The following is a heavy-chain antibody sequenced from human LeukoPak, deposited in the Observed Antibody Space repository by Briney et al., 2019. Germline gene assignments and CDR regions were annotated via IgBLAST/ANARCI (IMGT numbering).Heavy chain of an antibody. CDR1: GGSISSGSYY. J-gene: IGHJ3*02. Sequence: SETLSLTCTVSGGSISSGSYYWSWIRQPAGKGLEWIGRIYTSGSTNYNPSLKSRVTISVDTSKNQFSLKLSSVTAADTAVYYCAGVGCSSTSCYHAFDIWGQGTMVTVSS. D-gene: IGHD2-2*01. CDR3: AGVGCSSTSCYHAFDI. CDR2: IYTSGST. V-gene: IGHV4-61*02.